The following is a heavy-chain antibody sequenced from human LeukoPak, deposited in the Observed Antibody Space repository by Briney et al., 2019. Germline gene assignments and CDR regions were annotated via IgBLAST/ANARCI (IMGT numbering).Heavy chain of an antibody. CDR1: GFTFSGYE. CDR2: ISSSGSTI. CDR3: ARVLRYFEWLDY. V-gene: IGHV3-48*03. Sequence: PGGSLRLSCAASGFTFSGYEMNWVRQAPGKGLEWVSYISSSGSTIYYADSVKGRFTISRDNAKNSLYLQMNSLRAEDTAVYYCARVLRYFEWLDYWGQGTLVTVS. J-gene: IGHJ4*02. D-gene: IGHD3-9*01.